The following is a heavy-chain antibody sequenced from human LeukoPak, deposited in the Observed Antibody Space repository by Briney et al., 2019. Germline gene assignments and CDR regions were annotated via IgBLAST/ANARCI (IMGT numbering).Heavy chain of an antibody. D-gene: IGHD6-6*01. CDR3: ASLHKLVLYAFDP. J-gene: IGHJ5*02. V-gene: IGHV5-51*01. Sequence: GESLKISCKGSGYSFTSYWIGWVRQMPGKGLEWMGIIYPGDSDTRYSPSFQGQVTISTDKSISTAYLQWSSLKASDTAMYYCASLHKLVLYAFDPWGQGTLVTVSS. CDR2: IYPGDSDT. CDR1: GYSFTSYW.